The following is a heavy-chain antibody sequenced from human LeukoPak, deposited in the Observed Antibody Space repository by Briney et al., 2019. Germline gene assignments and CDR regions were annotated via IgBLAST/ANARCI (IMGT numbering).Heavy chain of an antibody. Sequence: PSETLSLTCIVSGASIRNYNNYWGWIRQPPGKGLERIGSVFYTGSTYYNPSLQSRITVSVDTSKNQFSLKLTSVTAADTAVYYCVRHHKYCSSTSCYKVGDPTNAFAIWGLGTMVTVSS. V-gene: IGHV4-39*01. CDR1: GASIRNYNNY. D-gene: IGHD2-2*01. J-gene: IGHJ3*02. CDR2: VFYTGST. CDR3: VRHHKYCSSTSCYKVGDPTNAFAI.